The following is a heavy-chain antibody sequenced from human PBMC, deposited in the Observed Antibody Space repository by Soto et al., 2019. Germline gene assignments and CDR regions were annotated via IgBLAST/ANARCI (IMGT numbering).Heavy chain of an antibody. V-gene: IGHV4-34*01. CDR1: GGSFSGYY. Sequence: XETLFLTCTVYGGSFSGYYWSWIRQPPGKGLEWIGEINHSGSTNYSPSLKSRVTISVDTSKNQFSLKLSSVTAADTAVYYCARTGYSSGWYKAAFDIWGQGTMVTVSS. J-gene: IGHJ3*02. CDR2: INHSGST. CDR3: ARTGYSSGWYKAAFDI. D-gene: IGHD6-19*01.